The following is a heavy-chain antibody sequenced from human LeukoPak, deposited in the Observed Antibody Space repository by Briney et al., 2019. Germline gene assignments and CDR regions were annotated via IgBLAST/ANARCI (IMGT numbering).Heavy chain of an antibody. D-gene: IGHD1-14*01. Sequence: GGSLRLSCAASGFTFSTHSMNWVRQAPGKGLEWVSSIGGSSTSIYYADSVKGRFTISRDNAKNSLFLQMSSLRAEDTAVYYCARETSEAFDYWGRGTLVTVSS. CDR1: GFTFSTHS. J-gene: IGHJ4*02. CDR3: ARETSEAFDY. V-gene: IGHV3-21*01. CDR2: IGGSSTSI.